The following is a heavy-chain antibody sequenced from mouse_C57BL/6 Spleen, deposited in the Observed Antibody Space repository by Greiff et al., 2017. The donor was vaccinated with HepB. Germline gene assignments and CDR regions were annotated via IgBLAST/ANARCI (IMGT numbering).Heavy chain of an antibody. Sequence: EVKVVESGGGLVKPGGSLKLSCAASGFTFSSYAMSWVRQTPEKRLEWVATISDGGSYTYYPDNVKGRFTISRDNAKNNLYLQMSHLKSEDTAMYYCARDEEFYYGSSYYYYAMDYWGQGTSVTVSS. CDR3: ARDEEFYYGSSYYYYAMDY. D-gene: IGHD1-1*01. CDR2: ISDGGSYT. J-gene: IGHJ4*01. V-gene: IGHV5-4*01. CDR1: GFTFSSYA.